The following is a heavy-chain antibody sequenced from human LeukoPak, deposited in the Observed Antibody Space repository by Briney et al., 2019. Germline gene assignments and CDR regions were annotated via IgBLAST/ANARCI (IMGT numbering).Heavy chain of an antibody. CDR1: GGSISSSSYY. D-gene: IGHD5-12*01. CDR3: ARGGSGYDWFYYYYMDV. CDR2: IYYSGST. J-gene: IGHJ6*03. Sequence: SETLSLTCTVSGGSISSSSYYWGWIRQPPGKGLEWIGSIYYSGSTYYNPSLKSRITISVDTSKNQFSLKLSSVTAADTAVYYCARGGSGYDWFYYYYMDVWGKGTTVTVSS. V-gene: IGHV4-39*07.